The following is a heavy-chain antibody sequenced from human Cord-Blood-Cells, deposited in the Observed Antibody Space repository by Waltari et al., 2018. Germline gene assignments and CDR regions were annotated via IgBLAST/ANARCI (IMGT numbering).Heavy chain of an antibody. CDR3: ARGGDIVVVPAAIAYFQH. V-gene: IGHV4-34*01. Sequence: QVQLQQWGAGLLKPSETLSLTCAVYGGSFRGYYWSWIRQPPGKGLEWIGEINHSGSTNYNPSLKSRVTISVDTSKNQFSLKLSSVTAADTAVYYCARGGDIVVVPAAIAYFQHWGQGTMVTVSS. J-gene: IGHJ1*01. CDR2: INHSGST. D-gene: IGHD2-2*02. CDR1: GGSFRGYY.